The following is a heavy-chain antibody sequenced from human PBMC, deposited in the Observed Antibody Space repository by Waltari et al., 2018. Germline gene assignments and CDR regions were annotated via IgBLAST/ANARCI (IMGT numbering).Heavy chain of an antibody. D-gene: IGHD3-22*01. J-gene: IGHJ2*01. CDR2: INHSGST. CDR3: ARLSTNYYDSNRRWYFDL. V-gene: IGHV4-34*01. CDR1: GGSFRGYS. Sequence: QVQLQQWGAGLLKPSETLSLTCAVYGGSFRGYSWRWIRQPPGKGLEWIGEINHSGSTNYNPSLKSRVTISVDTSKNQFSLKLSSVTAADTAVYYCARLSTNYYDSNRRWYFDLWGRGTLVTVSS.